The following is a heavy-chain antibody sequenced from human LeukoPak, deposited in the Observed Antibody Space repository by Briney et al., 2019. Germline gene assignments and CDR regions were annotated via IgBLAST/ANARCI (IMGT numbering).Heavy chain of an antibody. V-gene: IGHV3-21*01. CDR3: ARGTTANEAFDI. CDR2: ISSSGSYI. D-gene: IGHD6-25*01. J-gene: IGHJ3*02. Sequence: PGGSLRLSCAASGFTVSSYSMNWVRQAPGKGLEWVSSISSSGSYIYYADSVKGRFTISRDNAKNSLNLQMNSLRAEDTAVYYCARGTTANEAFDIWGQGTLVTVSS. CDR1: GFTVSSYS.